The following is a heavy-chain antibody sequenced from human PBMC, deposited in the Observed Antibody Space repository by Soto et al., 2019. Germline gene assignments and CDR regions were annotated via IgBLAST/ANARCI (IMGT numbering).Heavy chain of an antibody. CDR1: GYTFTSYG. Sequence: ASVKVSCKASGYTFTSYGISWVRQAPGQGLEWMGWISAYNGNTNYAQKLQGRVTMTTDTSTSPAYMELRSLRSDDTAVYYCARGAVVVPAAKNAGAFDIWGQGTMVTVSS. CDR3: ARGAVVVPAAKNAGAFDI. J-gene: IGHJ3*02. CDR2: ISAYNGNT. V-gene: IGHV1-18*01. D-gene: IGHD2-2*01.